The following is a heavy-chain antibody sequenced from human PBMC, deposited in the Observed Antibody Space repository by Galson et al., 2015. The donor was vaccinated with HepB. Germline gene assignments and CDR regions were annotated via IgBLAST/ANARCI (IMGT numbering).Heavy chain of an antibody. J-gene: IGHJ4*02. CDR3: ARDRAGSYYDFDY. CDR2: IIPIFGTA. CDR1: GGTFSSYA. Sequence: SVKVSCKASGGTFSSYAISWVRQAPGQGLEWMGGIIPIFGTANYAQKFQGRVTITADESTSTAYMELSSLRSEDTAVYYCARDRAGSYYDFDYWGQGTLVTVSS. D-gene: IGHD1-26*01. V-gene: IGHV1-69*13.